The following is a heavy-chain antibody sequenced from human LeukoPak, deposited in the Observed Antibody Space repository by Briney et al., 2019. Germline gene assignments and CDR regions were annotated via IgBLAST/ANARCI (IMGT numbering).Heavy chain of an antibody. CDR2: ISGSGAST. J-gene: IGHJ4*02. CDR3: AKDREDYGDYGVLDF. CDR1: GFTFSSYA. V-gene: IGHV3-23*01. Sequence: GGSLRLSCAAYGFTFSSYAMTWVRQAPGKGLEWVSGISGSGASTYYADSVKGRFTISRDNSKNTLYLQMNSLRAEDTAVYYCAKDREDYGDYGVLDFWGQGTLVTVSS. D-gene: IGHD4-17*01.